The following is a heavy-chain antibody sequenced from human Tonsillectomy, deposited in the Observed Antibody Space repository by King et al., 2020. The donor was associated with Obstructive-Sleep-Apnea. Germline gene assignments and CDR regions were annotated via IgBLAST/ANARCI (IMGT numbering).Heavy chain of an antibody. CDR1: GYTFTSYV. J-gene: IGHJ6*02. V-gene: IGHV1-3*01. CDR2: INAGNGNT. D-gene: IGHD3-10*01. Sequence: QLVQSGAEVKKPGASVKVSCKASGYTFTSYVMHWVRQAPGQRLEWMGWINAGNGNTKYSQKFQGRVTITRDTSASTAYMELSSLGSEDTAVYYCARTSSGYYYYGMDVWGQGTTVTVSS. CDR3: ARTSSGYYYYGMDV.